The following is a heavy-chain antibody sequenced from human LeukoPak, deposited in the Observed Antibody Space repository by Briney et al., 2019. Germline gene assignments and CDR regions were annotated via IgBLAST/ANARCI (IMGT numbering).Heavy chain of an antibody. J-gene: IGHJ4*02. CDR3: FTERLGELSLYRDFDY. CDR2: IRYDGSNK. Sequence: GGSLRLSCAASGFTFSSYGMHWVRQAPGKGLEWVAFIRYDGSNKYYADSVKGRFTISRDNSKNTLYLQMNSLRAEDTAVYYCFTERLGELSLYRDFDYWGQGTLVTVSS. V-gene: IGHV3-30*02. CDR1: GFTFSSYG. D-gene: IGHD3-16*02.